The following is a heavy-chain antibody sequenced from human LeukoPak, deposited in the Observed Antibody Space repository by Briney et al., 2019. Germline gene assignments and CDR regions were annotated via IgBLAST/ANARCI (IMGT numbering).Heavy chain of an antibody. CDR3: ARVRYYGSGSYLYYFDS. D-gene: IGHD3-10*01. Sequence: SETLSLTCTVSGGSISSYYWSWIRQPPGKGLEWIGYIYYSGSTNYNPSLKSRVTISVDTSKNQFSLKLSSVIAADTAVYYCARVRYYGSGSYLYYFDSGGQGTLVTVSP. J-gene: IGHJ4*02. V-gene: IGHV4-59*01. CDR2: IYYSGST. CDR1: GGSISSYY.